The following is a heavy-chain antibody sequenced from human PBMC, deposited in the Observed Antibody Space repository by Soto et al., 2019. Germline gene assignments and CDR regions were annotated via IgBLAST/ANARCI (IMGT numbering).Heavy chain of an antibody. CDR2: ISARNGNT. CDR3: ARGRYGDY. V-gene: IGHV1-18*01. D-gene: IGHD1-1*01. J-gene: IGHJ4*02. CDR1: GYAFTTYG. Sequence: QVHLVQSGAEVKKPGASVKVSCQGSGYAFTTYGITWVRQAPGQGLEWMGWISARNGNTNYAQKLQGRVTVTRDPSTSTAYMELRSLRYDDTAVYYCARGRYGDYWGQGALVTVSS.